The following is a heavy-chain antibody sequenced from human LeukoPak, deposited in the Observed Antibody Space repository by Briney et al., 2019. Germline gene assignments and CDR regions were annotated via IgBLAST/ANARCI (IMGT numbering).Heavy chain of an antibody. Sequence: SETLSLTCTVSGGSISDYYWSWIREPAGKGLEWIGRIYTSGSSEYNPSLKSRVTVSVDTSRNQFSLKLSSVTAADTAVYFCARGILRDYYDSSGFYHRGGVGYWGQGTLVTVSS. D-gene: IGHD3-22*01. J-gene: IGHJ4*02. V-gene: IGHV4-4*07. CDR2: IYTSGSS. CDR1: GGSISDYY. CDR3: ARGILRDYYDSSGFYHRGGVGY.